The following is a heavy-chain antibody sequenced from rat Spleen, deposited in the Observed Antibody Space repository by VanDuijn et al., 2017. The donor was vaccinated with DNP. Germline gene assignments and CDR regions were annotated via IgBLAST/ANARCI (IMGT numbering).Heavy chain of an antibody. CDR2: VSYDGART. CDR3: TTVGYGCNFDY. Sequence: EVQLVESGGGLVQPGRSMKLSCAASGFTFSYSGMAWVRQVQKNGLEWVAYVSYDGARTYYRDSVKGRFTITRDKAKSTLYVEMDSLRSEDTATYYCTTVGYGCNFDYWGQGVMVTVSS. CDR1: GFTFSYSG. J-gene: IGHJ2*01. D-gene: IGHD1-3*01. V-gene: IGHV5-20*01.